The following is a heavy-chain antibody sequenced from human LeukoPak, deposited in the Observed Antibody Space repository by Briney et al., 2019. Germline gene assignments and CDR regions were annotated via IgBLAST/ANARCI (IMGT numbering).Heavy chain of an antibody. J-gene: IGHJ4*02. CDR2: IYYSGST. D-gene: IGHD6-13*01. CDR3: ARVAIAAAGRGFGFDY. V-gene: IGHV4-61*08. CDR1: GGSISSGDYY. Sequence: SQTLSLTCTVSGGSISSGDYYWSWIRQPPGKGLEWIGYIYYSGSTNYNPSLKSRVTISVDTSKNQFSLKLSSVTAADTAVYYCARVAIAAAGRGFGFDYWGQGTLVTVSS.